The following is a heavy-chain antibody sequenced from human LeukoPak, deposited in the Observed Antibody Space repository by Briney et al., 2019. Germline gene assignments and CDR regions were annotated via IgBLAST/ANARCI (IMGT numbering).Heavy chain of an antibody. J-gene: IGHJ4*02. CDR1: GFTFRDYA. CDR3: ANESFDH. V-gene: IGHV3-23*01. CDR2: VTGSGEST. Sequence: PGGSLRLSCATSGFTFRDYAMSWVRQSPGKGLEWVSRVTGSGESTYYADSVKGRFTISRDNSKNMLYLRMNSLRAEDTAVYYCANESFDHWGQGTLVTVSS.